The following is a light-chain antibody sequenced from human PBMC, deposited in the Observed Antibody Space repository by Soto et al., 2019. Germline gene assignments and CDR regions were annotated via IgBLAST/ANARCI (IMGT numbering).Light chain of an antibody. CDR3: QQYNNWPRT. J-gene: IGKJ3*01. Sequence: EIVMTQSPATLSVSPGERATLSCRASQSVSSNLAWYQQKPGQAPRLLIYGASTRATGIPARFSGSGSGTEFTLTISSLQSEDFAVYYSQQYNNWPRTFGPGDQGGYQ. CDR1: QSVSSN. CDR2: GAS. V-gene: IGKV3-15*01.